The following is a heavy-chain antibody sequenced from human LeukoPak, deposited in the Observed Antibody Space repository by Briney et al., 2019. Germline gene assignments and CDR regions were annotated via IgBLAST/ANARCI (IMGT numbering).Heavy chain of an antibody. J-gene: IGHJ4*02. CDR1: GFTFSIYS. CDR3: VRDRYSSSWYAGPYFDY. CDR2: ISSSSSDI. Sequence: GGSLRLSCAASGFTFSIYSMNWVRQAPGKGLEWVSSISSSSSDIYDADSVKGRFTISRDNAKNSLYLQMNSLRAEDTAVYYCVRDRYSSSWYAGPYFDYWGQGTLVTVSS. D-gene: IGHD6-13*01. V-gene: IGHV3-21*01.